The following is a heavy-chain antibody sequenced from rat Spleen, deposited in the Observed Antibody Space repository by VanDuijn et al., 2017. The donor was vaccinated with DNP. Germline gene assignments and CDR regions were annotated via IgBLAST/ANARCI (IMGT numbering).Heavy chain of an antibody. V-gene: IGHV5-7*01. CDR3: ARGSGTYYWYFDF. Sequence: EVQLVESGGGLVQPGRSLKLSCAASGFTFRDYNMAWVRQSPKKGLQWVATIIYDGSSTYYRDSVKGRFTVSRDNAKSSLYLQMDTLRSEDTATYFCARGSGTYYWYFDFWGPGTMVTVSS. D-gene: IGHD5-1*01. J-gene: IGHJ1*01. CDR1: GFTFRDYN. CDR2: IIYDGSST.